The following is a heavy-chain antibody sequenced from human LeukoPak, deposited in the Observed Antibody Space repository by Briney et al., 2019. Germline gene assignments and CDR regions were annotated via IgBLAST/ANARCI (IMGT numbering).Heavy chain of an antibody. CDR2: IYSGGST. V-gene: IGHV3-66*01. CDR1: EFSVGSNY. Sequence: GGSLRLSCAASEFSVGSNYMTWVRQAPGKGLEWVSLIYSGGSTYYADSVKGRFTISRDNSKNTLYLQMNSLRAEDTAVYYCARVESWEHSGSSQDAFDIWGQGTMVTVSS. CDR3: ARVESWEHSGSSQDAFDI. J-gene: IGHJ3*02. D-gene: IGHD1-26*01.